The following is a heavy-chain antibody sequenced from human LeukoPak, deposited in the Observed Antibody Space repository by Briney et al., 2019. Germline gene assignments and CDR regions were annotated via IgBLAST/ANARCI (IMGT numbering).Heavy chain of an antibody. CDR2: IGTGSSDI. CDR3: ATVGAATGFDY. J-gene: IGHJ4*02. D-gene: IGHD1-26*01. Sequence: PGGSLRLSCAGSGFTFSTSGMNWVRQAPGEGLELVSFIGTGSSDIYYADSVKGRFTISRDNAKNSLYLQMNGLRAEDTAVYYCATVGAATGFDYWGQGTLVTVSS. V-gene: IGHV3-21*05. CDR1: GFTFSTSG.